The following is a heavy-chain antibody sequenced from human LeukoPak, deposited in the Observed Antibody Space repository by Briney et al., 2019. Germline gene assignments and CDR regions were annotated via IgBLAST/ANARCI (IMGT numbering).Heavy chain of an antibody. Sequence: GSLRRSCAASGFTFSSYWMSWVRQPPGKGLEWVANIKQDGSEKYYVDSVKGRFTISRDNAKNSLYLQMNSLRAEDTAVYYCARENSVLMVYAYFDYWGQGTLVTVSS. V-gene: IGHV3-7*01. D-gene: IGHD2-8*01. CDR2: IKQDGSEK. CDR3: ARENSVLMVYAYFDY. CDR1: GFTFSSYW. J-gene: IGHJ4*02.